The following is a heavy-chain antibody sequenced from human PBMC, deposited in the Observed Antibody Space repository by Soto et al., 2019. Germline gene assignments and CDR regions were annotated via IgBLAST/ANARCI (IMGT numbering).Heavy chain of an antibody. CDR3: ARDPSFGAVDI. Sequence: EVQLVESGGGLVQPGGSLSLSCEASGFTFRSSWMSWFRQAPGKGLEWVSYIKPDGSEAYYVDSVRGRFTISRDNAKNSLYLQMNSLRAEDTALYYCARDPSFGAVDIWGQGTMVTVSA. V-gene: IGHV3-7*01. D-gene: IGHD3-10*01. J-gene: IGHJ3*02. CDR1: GFTFRSSW. CDR2: IKPDGSEA.